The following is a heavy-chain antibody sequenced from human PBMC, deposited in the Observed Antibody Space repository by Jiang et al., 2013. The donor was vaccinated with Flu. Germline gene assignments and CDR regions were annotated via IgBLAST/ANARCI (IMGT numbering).Heavy chain of an antibody. CDR2: GTT. Sequence: GTTYYADSVKGRFTFSRDNSENTLYLQMNSLRAEDTAVYYCATKYSSGWFFDYWGQGTLVTVSS. J-gene: IGHJ4*02. D-gene: IGHD6-19*01. CDR3: ATKYSSGWFFDY. V-gene: IGHV3-53*01.